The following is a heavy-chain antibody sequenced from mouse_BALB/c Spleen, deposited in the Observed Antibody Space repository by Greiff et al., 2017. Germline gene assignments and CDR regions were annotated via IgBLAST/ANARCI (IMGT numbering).Heavy chain of an antibody. V-gene: IGHV1-18*01. J-gene: IGHJ4*01. D-gene: IGHD2-10*02. CDR2: INPNNGGT. CDR1: GYTFTDYN. CDR3: ARRPYGNYGGDAMDY. Sequence: EVQLQQSGPELVKPGASVKIPCKASGYTFTDYNMDFVKQSHGKSLEWIGDINPNNGGTIYNQKFKGKATLTVDKSSSTAYMELRSLTSEDTAVYYCARRPYGNYGGDAMDYWGQGTSVTVSS.